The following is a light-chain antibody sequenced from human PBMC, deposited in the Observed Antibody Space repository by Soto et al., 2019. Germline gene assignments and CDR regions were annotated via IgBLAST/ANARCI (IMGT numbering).Light chain of an antibody. J-gene: IGKJ4*01. CDR1: QSVRSSY. CDR3: QQYGSSPPVT. V-gene: IGKV3-20*01. Sequence: EIVLTQSPGTLSLSPGERATLSCRASQSVRSSYLAWYQQRPGQAPRLLIYAASSRATGIPDRLSGSGSGTDFTITISRLEPEDFAVYYCQQYGSSPPVTFGGGTKVEIK. CDR2: AAS.